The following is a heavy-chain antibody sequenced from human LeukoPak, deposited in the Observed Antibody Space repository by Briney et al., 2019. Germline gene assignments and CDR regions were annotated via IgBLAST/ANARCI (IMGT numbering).Heavy chain of an antibody. Sequence: GGSLRLFCAASGXTFSSSAMSWVRQAPGKGLEWVSGFTSSGSATYYADSVKGRFTISRDNSKNTLYLQMNSLRVEDTAVYYCAKGLEGRNYFDYWGQGTLVAVSS. CDR1: GXTFSSSA. CDR2: FTSSGSAT. J-gene: IGHJ4*02. CDR3: AKGLEGRNYFDY. V-gene: IGHV3-23*01.